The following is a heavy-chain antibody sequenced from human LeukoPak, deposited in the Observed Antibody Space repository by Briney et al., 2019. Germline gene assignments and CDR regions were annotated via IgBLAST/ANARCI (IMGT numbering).Heavy chain of an antibody. CDR2: IYSGDSGVST. D-gene: IGHD6-6*01. CDR1: GFSVSNTY. Sequence: GGSLRLSCAATGFSVSNTYMSWVRQAPGQGLEWVSVIYSGDSGVSTYYADSVKGRFTISRHNSKNTLYLQMRHVRTVVKAVSFCARSATRLRYYYAMDVWGQGTTVTVCS. J-gene: IGHJ6*02. V-gene: IGHV3-53*04. CDR3: ARSATRLRYYYAMDV.